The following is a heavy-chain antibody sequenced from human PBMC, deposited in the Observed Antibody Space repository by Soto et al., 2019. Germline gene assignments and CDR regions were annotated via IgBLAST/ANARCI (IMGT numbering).Heavy chain of an antibody. V-gene: IGHV4-30-4*01. J-gene: IGHJ4*02. CDR1: GGSISTVDYW. Sequence: QVQLQESGPGLVKPSQTLSLTCTVSGGSISTVDYWWSWIRQSPDMGLEWIGHIYDGGRTYNNPSLESRVTMSVDTSKSQHSLTLSSVSAADTAVYYCARGPSGDKVDSWGQGTLVTVSS. CDR2: IYDGGRT. D-gene: IGHD7-27*01. CDR3: ARGPSGDKVDS.